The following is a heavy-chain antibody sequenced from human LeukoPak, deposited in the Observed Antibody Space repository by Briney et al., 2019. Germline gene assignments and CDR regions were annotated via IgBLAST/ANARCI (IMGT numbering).Heavy chain of an antibody. CDR1: GFTFTSYG. D-gene: IGHD1-14*01. J-gene: IGHJ4*02. CDR2: ISAYSDNT. Sequence: ASVKVSCKASGFTFTSYGFNWVRQAPGQGLEWMGWISAYSDNTNFAQKFQDRVTMTTDTSTSTAYMELSRLRSDDTAVYYCAKGEDHDYWGQGTLVTVSS. V-gene: IGHV1-18*04. CDR3: AKGEDHDY.